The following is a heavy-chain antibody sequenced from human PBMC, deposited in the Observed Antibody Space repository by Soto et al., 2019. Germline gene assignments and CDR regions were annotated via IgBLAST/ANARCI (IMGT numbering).Heavy chain of an antibody. CDR3: AKDPKCCTIGSHFLDNWFDP. CDR1: GFTFSNYG. V-gene: IGHV3-30*18. J-gene: IGHJ5*02. CDR2: ISYDGSHQ. Sequence: PGGSLRLSCAASGFTFSNYGMHWVCQTPGKGLEWVAVISYDGSHQFYTDSVKGRFTISRDNSKNTLYLQMNSLKTEDTAMYYCAKDPKCCTIGSHFLDNWFDPWGQGTLVTVSS. D-gene: IGHD2-8*01.